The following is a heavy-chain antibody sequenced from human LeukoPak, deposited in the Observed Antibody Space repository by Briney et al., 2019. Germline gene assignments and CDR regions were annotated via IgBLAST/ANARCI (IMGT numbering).Heavy chain of an antibody. J-gene: IGHJ4*02. CDR3: ARGGLRFLEWLLPFDY. D-gene: IGHD3-3*01. V-gene: IGHV1-2*02. CDR1: GCTFTGYY. Sequence: ASVKVSCKASGCTFTGYYMHWVRQAPGQGLEWMGWINPNSGGTNYAQKFRGRVTMTRDTSISTAYMELSRLRSDDTAVYYCARGGLRFLEWLLPFDYWGQGTLVTVSS. CDR2: INPNSGGT.